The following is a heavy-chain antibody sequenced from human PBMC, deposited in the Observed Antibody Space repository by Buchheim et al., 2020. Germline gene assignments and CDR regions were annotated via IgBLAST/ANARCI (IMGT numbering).Heavy chain of an antibody. D-gene: IGHD4-17*01. Sequence: QVQLVESGGGVVQPGRSLRLSCAASGFTFSSYGMHWVRQAPGKGLEWVAVIWDDGSNKYYADSVKGRFTISRDNSKNTRYLQMNSLRAEDTAVYYCARDQLYGDYVDENAFDIWGQGT. V-gene: IGHV3-33*01. CDR2: IWDDGSNK. CDR3: ARDQLYGDYVDENAFDI. J-gene: IGHJ3*02. CDR1: GFTFSSYG.